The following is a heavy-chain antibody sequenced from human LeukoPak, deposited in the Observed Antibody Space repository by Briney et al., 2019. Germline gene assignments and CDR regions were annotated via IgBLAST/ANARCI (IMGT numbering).Heavy chain of an antibody. CDR2: ISAYNGNT. J-gene: IGHJ4*01. D-gene: IGHD3-10*01. CDR1: GYTFTSYG. V-gene: IGHV1-18*01. CDR3: ARDRVLLWFGELLNSPFDY. Sequence: ASVKVSCKASGYTFTSYGTSWVRQAPGQGLEWMGWISAYNGNTNYAQKLQGRVTMTTDTSTSTAYMELRSLRSDDTAVYYCARDRVLLWFGELLNSPFDYWGQEPWSPSPQ.